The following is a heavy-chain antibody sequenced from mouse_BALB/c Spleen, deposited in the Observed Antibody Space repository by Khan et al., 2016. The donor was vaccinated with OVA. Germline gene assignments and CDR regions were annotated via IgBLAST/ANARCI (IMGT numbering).Heavy chain of an antibody. J-gene: IGHJ3*01. CDR1: GYSFTSYY. CDR2: IDPFSGGT. D-gene: IGHD2-2*01. V-gene: IGHV1S135*01. Sequence: VQLKQSGPELMKPGASVKISCKASGYSFTSYYIHWVMQSHGTSLEWIGYIDPFSGGTTYNQKFKGKATLTVYKSSSTADIHLSNLTSEDSAVYYCTRHGCVAWCTYRCQGTLVTVSA. CDR3: TRHGCVAWCTY.